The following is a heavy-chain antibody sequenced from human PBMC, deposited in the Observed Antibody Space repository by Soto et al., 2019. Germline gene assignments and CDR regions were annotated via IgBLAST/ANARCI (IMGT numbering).Heavy chain of an antibody. V-gene: IGHV1-69*17. D-gene: IGHD3-16*01. CDR2: IIPVFGLV. Sequence: QVHLLLQSGAEVKKPGSSVKVSCKASGGTPSNSAISWVRQAPGQGLEWMGGIIPVFGLVKYAQNFQGRVTTTAEKSTNTPYRGRAGLGLGDRAVYYGAGGRILGFGSRAYYGWDFWGQGPRSPSP. CDR3: AGGRILGFGSRAYYGWDF. CDR1: GGTPSNSA. J-gene: IGHJ6*02.